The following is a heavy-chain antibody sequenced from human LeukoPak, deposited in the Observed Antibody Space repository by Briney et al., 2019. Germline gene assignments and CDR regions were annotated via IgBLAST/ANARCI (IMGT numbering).Heavy chain of an antibody. V-gene: IGHV3-73*01. D-gene: IGHD2-15*01. CDR1: GFTFSGSA. Sequence: GGSLRLSCAAPGFTFSGSAMHWVRQASGEGLGWVGHIRSKANSYATAYAASVKGRFTISRDDSKHTAYLQMNSLRTEDTAVYYCAKAGAVVVVAAKFFDYWGQGTLVTVSS. J-gene: IGHJ4*02. CDR3: AKAGAVVVVAAKFFDY. CDR2: IRSKANSYAT.